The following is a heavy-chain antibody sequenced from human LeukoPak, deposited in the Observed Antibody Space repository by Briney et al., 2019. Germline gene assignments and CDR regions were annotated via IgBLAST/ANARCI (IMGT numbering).Heavy chain of an antibody. CDR1: GASINSYDYH. V-gene: IGHV4-61*05. Sequence: PSETLSLTCTVSGASINSYDYHWGWIRQPPGKGLEWIGSMYYSGSTNYKPSLKSRVTISVDTSKNQFSLKLSFVTAADTAVYYCARHAYYYDRSGSYEAFDIWGQGTMVTVSS. D-gene: IGHD3-22*01. CDR3: ARHAYYYDRSGSYEAFDI. CDR2: MYYSGST. J-gene: IGHJ3*02.